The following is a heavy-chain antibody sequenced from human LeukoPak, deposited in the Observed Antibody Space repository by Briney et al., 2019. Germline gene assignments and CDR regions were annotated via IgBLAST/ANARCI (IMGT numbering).Heavy chain of an antibody. Sequence: PGGSLRLSCAASGFTFDDYTMHWVRQAPGKGLEWVSLISWDGGSTFYADSVKGRFTISRDNSKNTLYLQMNSLRAEDTAVYYCAKEAYGSGSPPHFWGQGTLVTVSS. CDR3: AKEAYGSGSPPHF. J-gene: IGHJ4*02. CDR1: GFTFDDYT. CDR2: ISWDGGST. D-gene: IGHD3-10*01. V-gene: IGHV3-43*01.